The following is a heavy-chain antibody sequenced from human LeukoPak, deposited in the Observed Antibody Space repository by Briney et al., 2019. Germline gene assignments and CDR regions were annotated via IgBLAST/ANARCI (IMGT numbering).Heavy chain of an antibody. D-gene: IGHD6-19*01. J-gene: IGHJ3*02. Sequence: GGSLRLSCAASGSTSSSYWMSWVRQAPGKGLEWVANIKQDGSEKYYVDSVKGRFTISRDNAKNSLYLQMNSLRAEDTAVYYCARYGSGKEDDAFDIWGQGTMVTVSS. CDR2: IKQDGSEK. CDR1: GSTSSSYW. CDR3: ARYGSGKEDDAFDI. V-gene: IGHV3-7*01.